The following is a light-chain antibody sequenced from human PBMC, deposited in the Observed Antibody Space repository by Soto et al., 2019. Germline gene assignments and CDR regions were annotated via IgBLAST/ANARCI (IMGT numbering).Light chain of an antibody. Sequence: EIVMTQSPASLSVSPGERATLSCRANQSISTYLAWYQQKPGQAPRLLIYGASTRATGIPARFSGSVSGTDFTLTISSLEPEDFAVYYCQQYGSSPTWTFGQGTKVDIK. CDR1: QSISTY. V-gene: IGKV3D-15*02. J-gene: IGKJ1*01. CDR2: GAS. CDR3: QQYGSSPTWT.